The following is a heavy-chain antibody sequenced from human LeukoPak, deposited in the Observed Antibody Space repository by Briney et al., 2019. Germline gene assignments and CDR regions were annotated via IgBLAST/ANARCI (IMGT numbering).Heavy chain of an antibody. V-gene: IGHV1-69*10. CDR3: ARQSRDGYNFGFIGY. J-gene: IGHJ4*02. CDR2: IIPILGIA. CDR1: GGTFSSYA. D-gene: IGHD5-24*01. Sequence: SVKVSCKASGGTFSSYAISWVRQAPGQGLEWMGRIIPILGIANYAQKFQGRVTITADTSTSTAYMELRSLRSDDTAVYYCARQSRDGYNFGFIGYWGQGTLVTVSS.